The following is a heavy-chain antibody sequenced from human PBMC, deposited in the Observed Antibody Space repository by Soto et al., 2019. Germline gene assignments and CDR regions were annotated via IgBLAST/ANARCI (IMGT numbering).Heavy chain of an antibody. CDR2: IYHSGST. CDR1: GDSRNSGYQ. V-gene: IGHV4-38-2*02. J-gene: IGHJ5*02. D-gene: IGHD3-10*01. Sequence: PSETLSLRRALCGDSRNSGYQLGFVLQAPSTGMEWIGSIYHSGSTSYNPSLKSRVTISVDTSKNQFSLKLSSVTAADTAVYYCARDRRGSGSYYNPSRWFDPWGQGTLVTVSS. CDR3: ARDRRGSGSYYNPSRWFDP.